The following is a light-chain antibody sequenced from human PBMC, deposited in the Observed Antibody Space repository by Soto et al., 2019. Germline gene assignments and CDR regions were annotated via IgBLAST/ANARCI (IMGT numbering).Light chain of an antibody. CDR1: QSGSSIY. V-gene: IGKV3-20*01. Sequence: ELVLTQSPDTLAFSPGERATLSCRASQSGSSIYLAWYQQRPGQAPRLLIYDASSRATGIPARFSGSGSGTDFTLSINRLEPEDFAVYYCQQYGSSPRTFGQGTKVDIK. CDR3: QQYGSSPRT. CDR2: DAS. J-gene: IGKJ1*01.